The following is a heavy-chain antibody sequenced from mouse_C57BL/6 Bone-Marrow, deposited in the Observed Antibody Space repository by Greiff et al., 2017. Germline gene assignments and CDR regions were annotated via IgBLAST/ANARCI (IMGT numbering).Heavy chain of an antibody. CDR3: ARSYDGLFDY. Sequence: QVQLQQSGAELAKPGASVKLSCKASGYTFTSYWMHWVKQRPGQGLEWIGYINPSSGYTKYNQKFKDKATLTATKSSSTAYMQLSSLTYEDSAVYYCARSYDGLFDYWGQGTTLTVSS. V-gene: IGHV1-7*01. CDR2: INPSSGYT. CDR1: GYTFTSYW. J-gene: IGHJ2*01. D-gene: IGHD2-3*01.